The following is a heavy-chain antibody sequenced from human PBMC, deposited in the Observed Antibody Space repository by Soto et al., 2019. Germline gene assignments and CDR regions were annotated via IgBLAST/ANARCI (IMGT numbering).Heavy chain of an antibody. V-gene: IGHV1-18*04. CDR2: ISAYNGNT. D-gene: IGHD2-8*01. J-gene: IGHJ6*02. Sequence: QVQMVQSGAEVKKPGASVRVSCKASGYTFTNYGVTWVRQAPGQGLEWMGWISAYNGNTNYAQQFQDRVIMTTDTSTSTAYMELRSLRFDDTAVYYCAREPGVYTWPLMDVWGQGTTVTVSS. CDR1: GYTFTNYG. CDR3: AREPGVYTWPLMDV.